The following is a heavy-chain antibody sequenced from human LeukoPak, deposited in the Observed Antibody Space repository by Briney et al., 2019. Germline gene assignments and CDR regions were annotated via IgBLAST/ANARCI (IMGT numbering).Heavy chain of an antibody. CDR1: AGSISSYY. D-gene: IGHD1-26*01. J-gene: IGHJ4*02. CDR2: VHYSGST. Sequence: SQTLSLTCTASAGSISSYYWSRVRQTPGKGLEWIGYVHYSGSTKYNPSLKSRVPISVDTSRDQFSLKLTSVTAADTAVYYCARGRTGSYFAADYWGQGTLVTVSS. CDR3: ARGRTGSYFAADY. V-gene: IGHV4-59*01.